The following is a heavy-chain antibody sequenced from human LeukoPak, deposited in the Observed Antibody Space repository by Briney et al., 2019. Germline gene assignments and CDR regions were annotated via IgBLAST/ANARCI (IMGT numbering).Heavy chain of an antibody. D-gene: IGHD5-24*01. V-gene: IGHV3-30*18. CDR3: AKVGRDGYNYFDY. Sequence: PGRSLRLSCAASGFTFSSYGMHWVRQAPGKGLEWVAVISYDGSNKYYADSVKGRFTISRDNSKNTPYLQMNSLRAEDTAVYYCAKVGRDGYNYFDYWGQGTLVTVSS. CDR1: GFTFSSYG. CDR2: ISYDGSNK. J-gene: IGHJ4*02.